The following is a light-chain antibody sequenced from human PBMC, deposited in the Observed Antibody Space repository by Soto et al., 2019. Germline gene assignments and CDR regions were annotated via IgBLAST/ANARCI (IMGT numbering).Light chain of an antibody. Sequence: QSAVTQPASVSGSPGQSITISCTGTSSDVGGYNFVSWYQQHPGKAPKLMIYEVTKRPSGVSNRFSGSKSGNTASLTISGLQAEDEADYYCSSYTTSSNILFGGGTKLTVL. CDR3: SSYTTSSNIL. CDR2: EVT. V-gene: IGLV2-14*01. J-gene: IGLJ2*01. CDR1: SSDVGGYNF.